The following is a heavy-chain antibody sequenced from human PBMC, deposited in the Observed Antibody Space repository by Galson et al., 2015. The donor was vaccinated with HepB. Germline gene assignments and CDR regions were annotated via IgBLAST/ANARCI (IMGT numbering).Heavy chain of an antibody. J-gene: IGHJ6*03. CDR2: ISYDGSNK. CDR1: GFTFSSYG. D-gene: IGHD3-10*01. CDR3: AKLWFGDGRINYYYYYMDV. Sequence: SLRLSCAASGFTFSSYGMHWVRQAPGKGLEWVAVISYDGSNKYYADSVKGRFTISRDNSKNTLYLQMNSLRAEDTAVYYCAKLWFGDGRINYYYYYMDVWGKGTTVTVSS. V-gene: IGHV3-30*18.